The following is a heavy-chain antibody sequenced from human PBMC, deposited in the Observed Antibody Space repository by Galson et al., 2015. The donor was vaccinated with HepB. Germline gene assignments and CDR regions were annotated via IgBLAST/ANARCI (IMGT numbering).Heavy chain of an antibody. CDR2: ISYAGADQ. V-gene: IGHV3-30*18. CDR1: GFSSSSFA. CDR3: AKASTVTTDYFDY. Sequence: SLRLSCAASGFSSSSFAMHWVRQAPGKGLEWVAVISYAGADQFYADSMKGRFTISRDNSKNTLYLQVNSLRPEDTAVYYCAKASTVTTDYFDYWGQGTLVTVSS. J-gene: IGHJ4*02. D-gene: IGHD4-17*01.